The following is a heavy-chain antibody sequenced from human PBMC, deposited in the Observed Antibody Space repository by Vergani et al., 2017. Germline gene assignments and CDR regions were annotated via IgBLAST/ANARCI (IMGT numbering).Heavy chain of an antibody. J-gene: IGHJ6*02. CDR1: GFTFNQYG. V-gene: IGHV3-33*01. CDR2: TWYDGNNK. D-gene: IGHD1-26*01. CDR3: ARDKWELLEVRGGYYGMDV. Sequence: VQLLESGGGLVQPGGSLRLSCAASGFTFNQYGMHWVRQAPGKGLEWVAVTWYDGNNKQYADSVKGRFTISRDNSKSTMYLQMNSLRDEDTGVYYCARDKWELLEVRGGYYGMDVWGQGTTVTVSS.